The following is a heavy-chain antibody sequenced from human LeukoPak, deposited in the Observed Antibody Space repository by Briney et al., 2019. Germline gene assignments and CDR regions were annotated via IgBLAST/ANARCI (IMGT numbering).Heavy chain of an antibody. V-gene: IGHV3-7*01. J-gene: IGHJ4*02. Sequence: GESLRLSCAASGFTLSSYWMSWVRQAPGKGLEWVANIKYDGSGKYYADSVKGRFTISRDDAKNSLYLEMNRLRVEDTAVYYCARDLFSGSYQQDFWGQGTLVTVSS. CDR1: GFTLSSYW. D-gene: IGHD1-26*01. CDR2: IKYDGSGK. CDR3: ARDLFSGSYQQDF.